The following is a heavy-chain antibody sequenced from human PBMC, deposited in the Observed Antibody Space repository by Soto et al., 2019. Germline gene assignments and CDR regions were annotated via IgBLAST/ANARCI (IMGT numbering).Heavy chain of an antibody. J-gene: IGHJ3*01. CDR3: ARGIASTSLVTFDV. D-gene: IGHD1-1*01. CDR2: ISSTSSNI. CDR1: GFSFXTSI. Sequence: EVLLVESGGGLVKPGGXXXLSCVXSGFSFXTSIMHWXRQAXGKGXEWIATISSTSSNIYYAGSVKGRFSISRDNPKNSLFLQMNSLRADDMAVYYCARGIASTSLVTFDVWGQGTMVTVS. V-gene: IGHV3-21*02.